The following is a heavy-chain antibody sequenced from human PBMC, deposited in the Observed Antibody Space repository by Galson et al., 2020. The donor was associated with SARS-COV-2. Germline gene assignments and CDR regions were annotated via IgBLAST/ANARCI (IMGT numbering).Heavy chain of an antibody. Sequence: NSGGSLRPSCTAPGFTFSSYSMNWVRQAPGKGLEWVASISSSSRYTYYSDPAKARLTISTDNPKNSLYLQMTSLRAEDTAVYYCASKDIVVVRENWYDPWGQGTLVTVSS. CDR1: GFTFSSYS. J-gene: IGHJ5*02. CDR2: ISSSSRYT. V-gene: IGHV3-21*01. D-gene: IGHD2-2*01. CDR3: ASKDIVVVRENWYDP.